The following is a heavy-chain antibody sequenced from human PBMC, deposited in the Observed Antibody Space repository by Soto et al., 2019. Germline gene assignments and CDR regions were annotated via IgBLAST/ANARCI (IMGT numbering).Heavy chain of an antibody. J-gene: IGHJ4*02. CDR2: ISGTDGST. D-gene: IGHD6-6*01. CDR3: AEDRRGGNFDY. V-gene: IGHV3-23*01. Sequence: EVQLLDSGGGLVQPGGSLRLSCAASGFTFNNYAMNWVRQAPGKGLEWVATISGTDGSTYSADSVKGRFTISRDNSKNTLYLQMISLRVEDTAVYYCAEDRRGGNFDYWGQGTQVTVSS. CDR1: GFTFNNYA.